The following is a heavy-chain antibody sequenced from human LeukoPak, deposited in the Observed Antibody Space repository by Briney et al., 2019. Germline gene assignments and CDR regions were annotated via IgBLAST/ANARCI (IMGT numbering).Heavy chain of an antibody. Sequence: PSETLSLTCTVSGGSISSSGYYWGWIRQPPGKGLEWIGTIYYSGSTYYNPSLKSRVTISVDTSKNQVSLKLSSVTATDTAVYYCARRDNSDSSGYFDHWGQGTLVTVSS. V-gene: IGHV4-39*01. J-gene: IGHJ4*02. CDR3: ARRDNSDSSGYFDH. CDR2: IYYSGST. D-gene: IGHD3-22*01. CDR1: GGSISSSGYY.